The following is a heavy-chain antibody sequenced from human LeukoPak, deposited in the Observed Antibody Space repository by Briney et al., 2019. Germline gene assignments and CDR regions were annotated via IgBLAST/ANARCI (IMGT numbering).Heavy chain of an antibody. CDR2: ISVYNGNT. J-gene: IGHJ4*02. Sequence: ASVKVSCKASGPTFSSYAISWVRQAPGQGVGGLGWISVYNGNTNNAQKLQARGTMTTATSTSPSNRELRSLRSDDTAAYYCTRDVWGGYRYTFVYRGQGTLGTASS. CDR1: GPTFSSYA. D-gene: IGHD3-16*02. V-gene: IGHV1-18*01. CDR3: TRDVWGGYRYTFVY.